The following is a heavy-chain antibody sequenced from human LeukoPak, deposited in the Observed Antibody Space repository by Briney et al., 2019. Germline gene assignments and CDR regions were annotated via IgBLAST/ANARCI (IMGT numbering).Heavy chain of an antibody. CDR1: GGSISSSSYY. CDR2: IYYSGST. D-gene: IGHD1-26*01. J-gene: IGHJ4*02. V-gene: IGHV4-39*07. CDR3: ARDFPRYGSYSRVRSSY. Sequence: SETLSLTCTVSGGSISSSSYYWGWIRQPPGKGLEWIGSIYYSGSTYYNPSLKCRVTISVDTSKNQFSLKLSSVTAADTAVYYCARDFPRYGSYSRVRSSYWGQGTLVTVSS.